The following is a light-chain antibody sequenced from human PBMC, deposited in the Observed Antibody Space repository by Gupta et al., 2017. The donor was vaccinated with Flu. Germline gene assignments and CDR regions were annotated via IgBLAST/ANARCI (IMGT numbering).Light chain of an antibody. CDR2: DAS. J-gene: IGKJ4*01. CDR1: QSVSSY. Sequence: EIVLTQSPATMSLSPGERATLSCRDSQSVSSYLAWYQQKPGQPPRLVIYDASNRATGNPAWFRGSGCTKDFTPTSSRQDQEVFADYYQQQRSTSLTFGGGTKVEIK. V-gene: IGKV3-11*01. CDR3: QQRSTSLT.